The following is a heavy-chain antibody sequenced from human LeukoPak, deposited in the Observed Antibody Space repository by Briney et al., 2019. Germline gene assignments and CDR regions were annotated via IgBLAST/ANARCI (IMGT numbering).Heavy chain of an antibody. D-gene: IGHD3-10*01. CDR2: INHSGST. CDR3: ARGRTRITMVRGVVNFDY. CDR1: GGSFSGYY. V-gene: IGHV4-34*01. Sequence: PSETLSLTCAVYGGSFSGYYWSWIRQPPGEGLEWIGEINHSGSTNYNPSLKSRVTISVDTSKNQFSLKLSSVTAADTAVYYCARGRTRITMVRGVVNFDYWGQGTLVTVSS. J-gene: IGHJ4*02.